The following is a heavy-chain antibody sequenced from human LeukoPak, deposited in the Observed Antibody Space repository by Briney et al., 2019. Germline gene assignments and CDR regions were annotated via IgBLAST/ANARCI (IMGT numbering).Heavy chain of an antibody. V-gene: IGHV3-21*01. J-gene: IGHJ4*02. CDR3: ASSRRGSDIDY. CDR1: GFTFSSYS. Sequence: GGSLRLSCAASGFTFSSYSMNWVRQAPGKGLEWVSSISSSSSYIYYADSVKGRFTISRDNAKNSLYLQMNSLRAEDTAVYYCASSRRGSDIDYWGQGTLVTVSS. CDR2: ISSSSSYI.